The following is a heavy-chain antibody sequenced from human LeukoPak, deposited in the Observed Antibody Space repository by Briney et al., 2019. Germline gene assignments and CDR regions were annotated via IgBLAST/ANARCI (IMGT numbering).Heavy chain of an antibody. Sequence: GGSLRLSCAASGFTVSSNYMSWVRQAPGKGLEWVSVIYSGGSTYYADSVKGRFTISRDNSKNTLYLQMNSLRAEDTAVYYCARVLLRVDAIEIWGQGTMVTVSS. J-gene: IGHJ3*02. CDR1: GFTVSSNY. D-gene: IGHD3-10*01. V-gene: IGHV3-53*01. CDR2: IYSGGST. CDR3: ARVLLRVDAIEI.